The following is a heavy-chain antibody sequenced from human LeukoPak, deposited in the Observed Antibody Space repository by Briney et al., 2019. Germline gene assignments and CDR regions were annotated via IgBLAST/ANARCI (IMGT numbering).Heavy chain of an antibody. J-gene: IGHJ6*02. CDR3: VGYCSGGSCYNYYYYGMDV. Sequence: SETLSLTCTVPGGSISSSSYYWGWIRQPPGKGLEWIGSIYYSGSPYYNPSLKSRVTISVDTSKNQFSLKLSSVTAADTAVYYCVGYCSGGSCYNYYYYGMDVWGQGTTVTVSS. CDR2: IYYSGSP. V-gene: IGHV4-39*01. CDR1: GGSISSSSYY. D-gene: IGHD2-15*01.